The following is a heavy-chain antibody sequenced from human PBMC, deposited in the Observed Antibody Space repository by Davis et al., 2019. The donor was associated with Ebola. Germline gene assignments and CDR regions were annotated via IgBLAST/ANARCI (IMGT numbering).Heavy chain of an antibody. CDR3: GSGPRADGHQIDY. CDR2: ISPEGGSI. Sequence: PGGSLRLSCAASGFSFSNYWMHWVRHIPGEGLEWVSRISPEGGSISYADSVKGRFTISRDNARDTLYLQMNSLRAEDTAVYYCGSGPRADGHQIDYWGQGTLVTVSS. V-gene: IGHV3-74*01. J-gene: IGHJ4*02. D-gene: IGHD5-24*01. CDR1: GFSFSNYW.